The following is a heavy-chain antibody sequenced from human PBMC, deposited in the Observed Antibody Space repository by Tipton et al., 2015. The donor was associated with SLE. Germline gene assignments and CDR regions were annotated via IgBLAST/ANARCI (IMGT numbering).Heavy chain of an antibody. CDR2: IYYSGST. CDR3: ARVNPGAGDAFDI. J-gene: IGHJ3*02. V-gene: IGHV4-39*07. Sequence: TLSLTCPVSGISIDSNSYYWGWIRQPPGKGLEWIGSIYYSGSTYYNPSLKSRVTMSVDTSKNQFSLKLSSVTAADTAVYYCARVNPGAGDAFDIWGQGTMVTVSS. D-gene: IGHD6-19*01. CDR1: GISIDSNSYY.